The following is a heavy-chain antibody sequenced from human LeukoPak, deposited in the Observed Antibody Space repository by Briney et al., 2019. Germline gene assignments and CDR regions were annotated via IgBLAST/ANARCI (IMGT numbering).Heavy chain of an antibody. D-gene: IGHD5-12*01. Sequence: GGSLRLSCAASGVTFSYYWMHWVRQTSGKGLVWVSRIDSDGSSASYAGSVKGRFTISRDNAKNTLYLQMNSLRVEDTAVYYCVREGGYDPFENWGQGTLVTVSS. CDR2: IDSDGSSA. CDR3: VREGGYDPFEN. J-gene: IGHJ4*02. V-gene: IGHV3-74*01. CDR1: GVTFSYYW.